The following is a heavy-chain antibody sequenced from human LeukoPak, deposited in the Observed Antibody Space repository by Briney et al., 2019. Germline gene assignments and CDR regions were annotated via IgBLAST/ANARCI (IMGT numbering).Heavy chain of an antibody. V-gene: IGHV3-23*01. Sequence: PGGSLRLSCAASGFTFSSYAMSWVHQAPGKGLEWVSAISGSGGSTYYADSVKGRFTISRDNSKNTLYLQMNSLRAEDTAVYYCASPGFVVVVAAQWAFDYWGQGTLVTVSS. CDR1: GFTFSSYA. J-gene: IGHJ4*02. CDR3: ASPGFVVVVAAQWAFDY. CDR2: ISGSGGST. D-gene: IGHD2-15*01.